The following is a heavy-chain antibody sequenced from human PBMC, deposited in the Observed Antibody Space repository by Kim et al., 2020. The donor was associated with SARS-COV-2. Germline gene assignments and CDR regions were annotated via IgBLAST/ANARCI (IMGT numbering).Heavy chain of an antibody. D-gene: IGHD6-13*01. CDR2: FYTSGNT. J-gene: IGHJ4*02. CDR3: ASGSSWYREFDY. Sequence: SETLSLTCAVSGGSISSFYWTWVRQPSGRGLEWIGRFYTSGNTNYNPSLKSRATMSVYTSKNQFSLRLSSVTAADTAVYYCASGSSWYREFDYWGLGTLV. CDR1: GGSISSFY. V-gene: IGHV4-4*07.